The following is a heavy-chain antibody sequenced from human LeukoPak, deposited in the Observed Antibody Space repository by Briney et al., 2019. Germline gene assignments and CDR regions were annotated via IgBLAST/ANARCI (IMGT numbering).Heavy chain of an antibody. CDR2: IKSKTDGGTT. J-gene: IGHJ3*02. V-gene: IGHV3-15*01. CDR3: ARVFVAASADAFDI. D-gene: IGHD6-13*01. Sequence: GGSLRLSCAASGFTFSNAWMSWVRQAPGKGLEWVGRIKSKTDGGTTDYAAPVKGRFTISRDDSKNTLYLQMNSLRAEDTAVYYCARVFVAASADAFDIWGQGTMVTVSS. CDR1: GFTFSNAW.